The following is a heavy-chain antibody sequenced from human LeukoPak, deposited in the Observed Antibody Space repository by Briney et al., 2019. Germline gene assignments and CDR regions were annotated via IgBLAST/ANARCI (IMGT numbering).Heavy chain of an antibody. D-gene: IGHD3-22*01. CDR3: ARHYYYDSSGYYGPSFDY. Sequence: SETLSLTCAVYGGSFSGYYWSWIRQPPGKGLEWIGYIYYSGSTNYNPSLKSRVTISVDTSKNQFSLKLSSVTAADTAVYYCARHYYYDSSGYYGPSFDYWGQGTLVTVSS. CDR2: IYYSGST. J-gene: IGHJ4*02. V-gene: IGHV4-59*08. CDR1: GGSFSGYY.